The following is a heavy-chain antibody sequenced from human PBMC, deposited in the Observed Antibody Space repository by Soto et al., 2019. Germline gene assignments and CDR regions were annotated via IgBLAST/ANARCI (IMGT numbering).Heavy chain of an antibody. Sequence: QPGGSLRLSCAASGFAFSNYAMNWVRQAPGKGLEWVSTIDSRTPNTHYADSVEGRFTISRDNSRNTVDLQMNSLRAEDTALYYCVSWMSAHLDYWGRGTLVTVSS. V-gene: IGHV3-23*01. D-gene: IGHD2-2*03. CDR2: IDSRTPNT. J-gene: IGHJ4*02. CDR3: VSWMSAHLDY. CDR1: GFAFSNYA.